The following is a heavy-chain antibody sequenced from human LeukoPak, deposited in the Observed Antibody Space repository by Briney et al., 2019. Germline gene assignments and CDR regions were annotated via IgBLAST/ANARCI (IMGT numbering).Heavy chain of an antibody. J-gene: IGHJ5*02. V-gene: IGHV3-30-3*01. CDR3: AKGGLRDGYSYAS. CDR2: ISYDGSNK. Sequence: TGGSLRLSCAASGFTFSSYVMHWVRQAPGKGLEWVAVISYDGSNKYYADSVKGRFTISRDNSKNTLSLQMNSLRAADTAVYYCAKGGLRDGYSYASWGQGTLITVSS. CDR1: GFTFSSYV. D-gene: IGHD5-24*01.